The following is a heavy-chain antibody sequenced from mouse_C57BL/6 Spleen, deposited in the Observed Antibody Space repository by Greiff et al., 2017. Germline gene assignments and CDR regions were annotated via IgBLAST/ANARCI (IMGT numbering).Heavy chain of an antibody. CDR3: ARPGGSSYEDY. Sequence: QVQLQQSGAELVKPGASVKISCKASGYAFSSYWMNWVKQRPGKGLEWIGQIYPGDGDTNYNGKFKGKATLTADKSSSTAYMQLSRLTTEDPAVYFCARPGGSSYEDYWDQGTTLTVSS. D-gene: IGHD1-1*01. V-gene: IGHV1-80*01. CDR2: IYPGDGDT. J-gene: IGHJ2*01. CDR1: GYAFSSYW.